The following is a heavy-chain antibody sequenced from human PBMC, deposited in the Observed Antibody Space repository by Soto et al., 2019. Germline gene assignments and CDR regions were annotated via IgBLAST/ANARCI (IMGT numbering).Heavy chain of an antibody. J-gene: IGHJ6*02. CDR2: LYWDADK. CDR1: GLSLRTTGVG. Sequence: QVTLKESGPTLVKPTQTLTLTCTVSGLSLRTTGVGVGWVRQPPGKALEWLALLYWDADKRYSPCLRSKLTIAKDISEKQVVLTMTNMDTVDTATYYCVQSRCGGDCLEIYSSHAYNGLDVWGQGTTVTVSS. D-gene: IGHD2-21*02. CDR3: VQSRCGGDCLEIYSSHAYNGLDV. V-gene: IGHV2-5*02.